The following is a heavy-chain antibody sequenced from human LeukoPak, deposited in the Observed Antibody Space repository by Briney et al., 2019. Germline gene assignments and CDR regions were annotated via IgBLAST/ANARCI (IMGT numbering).Heavy chain of an antibody. CDR2: IYSGGST. J-gene: IGHJ4*02. CDR3: AGGFVY. D-gene: IGHD5-12*01. CDR1: GFTVSSNY. V-gene: IGHV3-53*01. Sequence: GGSLRLSGAASGFTVSSNYMSWVRQAPGKGLEWVSVIYSGGSTYYADSVKGRFTISRDNSKNTLYLQMNSLRAEDTAVYYCAGGFVYWGQGTLVTVSS.